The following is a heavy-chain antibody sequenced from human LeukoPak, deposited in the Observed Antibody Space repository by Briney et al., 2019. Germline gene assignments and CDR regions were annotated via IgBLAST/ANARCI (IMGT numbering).Heavy chain of an antibody. V-gene: IGHV3-11*04. CDR3: ATSIAARNWFDP. D-gene: IGHD6-6*01. Sequence: GGCLRPSSAASGFTFTDYYISWSRQAPGNGLEWVSYISSSVSTIYYADSVKGRFTISRDNAKNSLYLQMTSLRAEDTAVYYCATSIAARNWFDPWGQGTLVTVSS. CDR1: GFTFTDYY. J-gene: IGHJ5*02. CDR2: ISSSVSTI.